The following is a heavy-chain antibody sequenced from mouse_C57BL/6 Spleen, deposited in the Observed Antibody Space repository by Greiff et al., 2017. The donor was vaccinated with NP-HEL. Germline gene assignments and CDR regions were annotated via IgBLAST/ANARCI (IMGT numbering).Heavy chain of an antibody. Sequence: EVKLLESGGDLVKPGGSLKLSCAASGFTFSSYGMSWVRQTPDKRLEWVATISSGGSYTYYPDSVKGRFTISRDNATNTLYLQMSSLKSEDTAMYYCARPAYYSNPYAMDYWGQGTSVTGSS. CDR1: GFTFSSYG. CDR3: ARPAYYSNPYAMDY. D-gene: IGHD2-5*01. CDR2: ISSGGSYT. V-gene: IGHV5-6*01. J-gene: IGHJ4*01.